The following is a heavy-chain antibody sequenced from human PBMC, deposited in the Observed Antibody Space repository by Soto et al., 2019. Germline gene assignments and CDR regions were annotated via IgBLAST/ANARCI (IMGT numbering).Heavy chain of an antibody. CDR3: ARASEGYGDYEYAFDI. CDR2: IYYSGST. D-gene: IGHD4-17*01. Sequence: QVQLQESGPGLVKPSQTLSLTCTVSGGSISSGGYYWSWIRQHPGKGLEWIGDIYYSGSTYYNPSLKSRVTISVDTSKNQFSLKLSSVTAADTAVYYCARASEGYGDYEYAFDIWGQGTMVTVSS. V-gene: IGHV4-31*03. J-gene: IGHJ3*02. CDR1: GGSISSGGYY.